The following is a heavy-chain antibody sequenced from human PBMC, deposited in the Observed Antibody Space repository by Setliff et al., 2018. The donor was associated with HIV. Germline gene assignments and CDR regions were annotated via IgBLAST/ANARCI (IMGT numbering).Heavy chain of an antibody. D-gene: IGHD5-18*01. V-gene: IGHV4-39*01. J-gene: IGHJ4*02. CDR2: IYYSGST. Sequence: PSETLSLTCTVSGDSTSSSSSYWGWIRQPPGKGLEWIGSIYYSGSTYSNPSLKSRVTISVDTSKNQFSLKLNSVTAADTAVYYCARTRGYTYGYIDSWAQGTLVTVSS. CDR1: GDSTSSSSSY. CDR3: ARTRGYTYGYIDS.